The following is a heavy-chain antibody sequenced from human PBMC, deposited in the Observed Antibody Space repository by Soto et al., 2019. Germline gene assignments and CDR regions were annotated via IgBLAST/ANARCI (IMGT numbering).Heavy chain of an antibody. D-gene: IGHD2-21*01. CDR2: IYYSGRT. CDR1: AEFLSRSSYY. CDR3: GRQLPTVVSPAYFHH. J-gene: IGHJ4*02. V-gene: IGHV4-39*01. Sequence: SESLSLPCIGSAEFLSRSSYYWCWLRQPPRKGLEWIGSIYYSGRTYYNPSFKSRVTISIDTSKNQFSLKLSSVTATETAVYYCGRQLPTVVSPAYFHHWGQGAL.